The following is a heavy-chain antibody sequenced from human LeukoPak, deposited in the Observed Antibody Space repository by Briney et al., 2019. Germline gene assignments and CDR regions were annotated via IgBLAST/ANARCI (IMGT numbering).Heavy chain of an antibody. Sequence: PGGSLRLSCAASGFTFSNYGMNWVRQAPGKGLEWVSSITRSGASTYYADSVKGRYTISRDNSKNILYLQMNSLRAEDTAVYYCAKDLGASYSGWYFDYWGQGTLVTVSS. V-gene: IGHV3-23*01. CDR1: GFTFSNYG. CDR3: AKDLGASYSGWYFDY. D-gene: IGHD6-19*01. CDR2: ITRSGAST. J-gene: IGHJ4*02.